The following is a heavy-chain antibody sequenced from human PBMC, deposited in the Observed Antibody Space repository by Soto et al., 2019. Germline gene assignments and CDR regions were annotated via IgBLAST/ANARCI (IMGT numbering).Heavy chain of an antibody. Sequence: GGSLRLSCAASGFTVSSNYMSWVRQAPGKGLEWVSVIYSGGSTYYADSVKGRFTISRDNSKNTLYLQMNSLRAEDTAVYYCARTPRTLGIFDAFDIWGQGTMVTVPS. D-gene: IGHD2-15*01. V-gene: IGHV3-66*01. CDR3: ARTPRTLGIFDAFDI. CDR2: IYSGGST. CDR1: GFTVSSNY. J-gene: IGHJ3*02.